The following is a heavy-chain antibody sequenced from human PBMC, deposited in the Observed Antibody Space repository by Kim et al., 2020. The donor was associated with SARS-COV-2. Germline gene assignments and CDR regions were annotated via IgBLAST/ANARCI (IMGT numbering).Heavy chain of an antibody. CDR3: ARAIFGKIYSSSHMDV. D-gene: IGHD3-3*01. Sequence: SETLSLTCAIYRGSLSGYFWSWIRQPPGKGLEWIGEINHSGTTNYNPSLNSRVTMSLDTSKNHFSLKLTSVTAADTAVYYCARAIFGKIYSSSHMDVWGKGTTVTVSS. J-gene: IGHJ6*03. V-gene: IGHV4-34*01. CDR2: INHSGTT. CDR1: RGSLSGYF.